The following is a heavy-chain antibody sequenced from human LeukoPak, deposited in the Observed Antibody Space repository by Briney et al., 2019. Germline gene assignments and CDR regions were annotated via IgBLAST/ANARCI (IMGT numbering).Heavy chain of an antibody. V-gene: IGHV4-34*01. D-gene: IGHD3-22*01. Sequence: SETLSLTCAVYGRSLSGYYWNWIRQPPGTGLEWVGEINHSGGTNYNPSLKSRITISVDTSKKQFSLKLSSLTAADTAVYYCARDTQMYYFDSGGLGHFDFWGRGTLVTVSS. CDR2: INHSGGT. CDR1: GRSLSGYY. CDR3: ARDTQMYYFDSGGLGHFDF. J-gene: IGHJ2*01.